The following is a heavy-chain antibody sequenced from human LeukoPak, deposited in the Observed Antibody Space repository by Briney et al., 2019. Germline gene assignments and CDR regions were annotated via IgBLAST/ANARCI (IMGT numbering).Heavy chain of an antibody. Sequence: GASVKVSCKASGYTFTSYDINWVRQATGQGIEWMGWMNPNSGNTGYARKFQGRVTITRNTSISTAYMELSSLRSEDTAVYYCASTWEPELPHDAFDIWGQGTMVTVSS. D-gene: IGHD1-26*01. CDR2: MNPNSGNT. J-gene: IGHJ3*02. V-gene: IGHV1-8*03. CDR1: GYTFTSYD. CDR3: ASTWEPELPHDAFDI.